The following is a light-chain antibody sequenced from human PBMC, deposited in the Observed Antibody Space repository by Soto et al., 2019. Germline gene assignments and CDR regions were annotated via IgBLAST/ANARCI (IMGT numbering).Light chain of an antibody. CDR1: QGINNY. Sequence: DIQLTQSPSFLSASVGDRVTITCRASQGINNYLAWYQQKPGKAPKLLIYAASTLQSGVPSRFSGSGSGTEFTLTISSLQPDDFATYYCQQYNNYLWTFGQGTKVDIK. CDR2: AAS. J-gene: IGKJ1*01. V-gene: IGKV1-9*01. CDR3: QQYNNYLWT.